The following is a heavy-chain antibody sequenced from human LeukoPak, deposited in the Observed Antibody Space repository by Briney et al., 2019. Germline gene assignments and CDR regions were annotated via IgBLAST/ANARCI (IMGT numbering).Heavy chain of an antibody. D-gene: IGHD6-19*01. V-gene: IGHV4-39*07. CDR1: GGSIIRYY. CDR2: MYYSGSA. Sequence: SETLSLTCTVSGGSIIRYYWGWIRQPPGKGLEWIGGMYYSGSAYYNPSLKSRVTISINTPKNQFSLKLSSGTAADTAVYYCARAGGSGLIDYWGQGTLVTVSS. CDR3: ARAGGSGLIDY. J-gene: IGHJ4*02.